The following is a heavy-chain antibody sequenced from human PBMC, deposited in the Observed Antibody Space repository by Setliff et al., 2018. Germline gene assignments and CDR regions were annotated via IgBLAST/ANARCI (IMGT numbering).Heavy chain of an antibody. CDR3: VRSFSRDETFLRDY. J-gene: IGHJ4*02. CDR1: GGSFRGDY. V-gene: IGHV4-34*12. D-gene: IGHD3-16*01. CDR2: IIDSGST. Sequence: LSLTCAVYGGSFRGDYWSWIRQPPGKRLEWIGEIIDSGSTNYNPSLKSRFTISMDTSKNQFSLTVSSVTAADTAVYYCVRSFSRDETFLRDYWGQGALVTVSS.